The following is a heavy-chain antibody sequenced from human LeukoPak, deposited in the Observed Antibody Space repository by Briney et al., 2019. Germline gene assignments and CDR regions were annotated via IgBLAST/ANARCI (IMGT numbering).Heavy chain of an antibody. V-gene: IGHV1-2*02. J-gene: IGHJ4*02. D-gene: IGHD3-10*01. CDR1: GYTFTGYY. CDR2: INPNSGGT. Sequence: ASVKVSCKASGYTFTGYYMHWVRQAPGQGLEWMGWINPNSGGTNYAQKFQGRVTMTRDTSISTAYMELSRLRSDDTAVYYCAGAWWFGELLYPFDYWGQGTLVTVSS. CDR3: AGAWWFGELLYPFDY.